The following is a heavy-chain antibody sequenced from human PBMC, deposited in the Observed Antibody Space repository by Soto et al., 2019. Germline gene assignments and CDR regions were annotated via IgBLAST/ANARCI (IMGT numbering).Heavy chain of an antibody. CDR2: INPKSGGT. Sequence: ASVKVSCKASGYSFTDYHIHWVRQAPGQGLEWLGRINPKSGGTSTAQKFQGWVTMTTDTSISTASMELTRLTSDDTAIYYCARGDSADCSNGVCSFFYNHDMDVWGQGTTVTVS. CDR1: GYSFTDYH. D-gene: IGHD2-8*01. J-gene: IGHJ6*02. CDR3: ARGDSADCSNGVCSFFYNHDMDV. V-gene: IGHV1-2*04.